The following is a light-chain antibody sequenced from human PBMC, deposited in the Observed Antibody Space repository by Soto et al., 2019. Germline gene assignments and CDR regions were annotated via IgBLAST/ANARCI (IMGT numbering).Light chain of an antibody. J-gene: IGLJ3*02. CDR3: CSYAGSSTSWV. CDR2: EGS. CDR1: IRDVGSYDL. V-gene: IGLV2-23*01. Sequence: QSALTQPASVSGSPGQSITISCTGTIRDVGSYDLVSWYQQHPGKAPKLMIYEGSKRPSGVSSRFSGSKSGNTASLTISGLQAEDEADYYCCSYAGSSTSWVFGGGTKLPVL.